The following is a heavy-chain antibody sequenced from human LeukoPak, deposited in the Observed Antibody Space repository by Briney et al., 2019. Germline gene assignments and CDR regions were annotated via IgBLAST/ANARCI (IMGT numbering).Heavy chain of an antibody. D-gene: IGHD6-19*01. Sequence: SQTLSLTCAISGDSVSSNSAAWNWIRQSPSRGLEWLGRTYYRSKWYNDYAVSVKSRITINPDTSKNQFSLQLNSVTPEDTGVYYCAKSINSSGWYAYYYYYYGMDVWGQGTTVTVSS. CDR1: GDSVSSNSAA. CDR3: AKSINSSGWYAYYYYYYGMDV. V-gene: IGHV6-1*01. CDR2: TYYRSKWYN. J-gene: IGHJ6*02.